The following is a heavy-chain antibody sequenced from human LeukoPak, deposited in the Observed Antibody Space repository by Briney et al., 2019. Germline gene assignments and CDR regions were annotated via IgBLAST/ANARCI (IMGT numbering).Heavy chain of an antibody. D-gene: IGHD6-13*01. CDR3: AKVSSSWYTNDAFDI. Sequence: GGSLRLSCAASGFTFSSYGMHWVRQAPGKGLEWVAVISYDGSNKYYADSVKGRFTISRDNSKNTLYLQMNSLRAEDTAVYYCAKVSSSWYTNDAFDIWGQGTMVTVSS. V-gene: IGHV3-30*18. CDR1: GFTFSSYG. CDR2: ISYDGSNK. J-gene: IGHJ3*02.